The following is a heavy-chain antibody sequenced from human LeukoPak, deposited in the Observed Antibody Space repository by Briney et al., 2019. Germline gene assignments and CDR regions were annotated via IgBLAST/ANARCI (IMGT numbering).Heavy chain of an antibody. CDR1: GFTFNTYA. V-gene: IGHV3-21*01. CDR2: ISISGGT. Sequence: GGSLRLSCAASGFTFNTYAMSWVRQAPGKGLEWVSVISISGGTYYADSVKGRFTISRDNAKNSLYLQMNSLRAEDTAVYYCARDPPSFQHWGQGTLVTVSS. J-gene: IGHJ1*01. CDR3: ARDPPSFQH.